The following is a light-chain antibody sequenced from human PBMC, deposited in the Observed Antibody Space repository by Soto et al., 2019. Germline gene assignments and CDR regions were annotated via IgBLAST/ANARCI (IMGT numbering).Light chain of an antibody. CDR1: SSDFGIYDL. V-gene: IGLV2-23*03. J-gene: IGLJ2*01. Sequence: QSALTQPASVSGSPGQSITISCTATSSDFGIYDLVCWYQQYPGKAPKVIIFEGSKRPSGVSDRFSGSTSGNTASLTISGLQAEDEADYHCCSYAGNRTFVFGGGTKLTVL. CDR3: CSYAGNRTFV. CDR2: EGS.